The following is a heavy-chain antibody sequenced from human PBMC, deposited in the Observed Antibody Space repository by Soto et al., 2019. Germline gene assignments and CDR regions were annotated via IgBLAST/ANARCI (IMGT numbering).Heavy chain of an antibody. V-gene: IGHV1-69*13. J-gene: IGHJ5*02. Sequence: ASVKVSCKASGGTSSSYVISWLRQAPGQGLEWMGGNIPVFGTPNYAQKFQGRVTITADESTSTSYMELSSLTSDDTAVYYCARGMMATKYNWFDPWGQGTQVTVSS. CDR2: NIPVFGTP. D-gene: IGHD3-16*01. CDR1: GGTSSSYV. CDR3: ARGMMATKYNWFDP.